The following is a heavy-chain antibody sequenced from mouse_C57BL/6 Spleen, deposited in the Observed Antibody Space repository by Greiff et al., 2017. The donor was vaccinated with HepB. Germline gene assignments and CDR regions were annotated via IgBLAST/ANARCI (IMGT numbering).Heavy chain of an antibody. CDR1: GYAFSSSW. Sequence: QVQLQQSGPELVKPGASVKISCKASGYAFSSSWMNWVKQRPGKGLEWIGRIYPGDGDTNYNGKFKGKATLTADKSSSTAYMQLSSLTSEDSAVYFCARSDYDYGEGGFAYWGQGTLVTVSA. CDR2: IYPGDGDT. V-gene: IGHV1-82*01. D-gene: IGHD2-4*01. CDR3: ARSDYDYGEGGFAY. J-gene: IGHJ3*01.